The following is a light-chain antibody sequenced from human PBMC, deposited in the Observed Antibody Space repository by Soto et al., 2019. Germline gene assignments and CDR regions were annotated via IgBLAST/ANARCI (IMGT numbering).Light chain of an antibody. J-gene: IGKJ5*01. CDR3: QQSYKMPS. V-gene: IGKV1-39*01. CDR2: ATS. Sequence: EIPLTQSPSSLAASVGDRLTLTCRASRNVSIYLNWYQHKPGKGPTLLIHATSNLQIGVPSRFSGSGSGTEFTLTISSLEPADFGTYYCQQSYKMPSFGQGTRLEI. CDR1: RNVSIY.